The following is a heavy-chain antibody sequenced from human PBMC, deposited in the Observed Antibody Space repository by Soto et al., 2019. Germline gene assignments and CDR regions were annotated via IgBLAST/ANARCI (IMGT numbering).Heavy chain of an antibody. CDR3: ARENSVQAWLHHFDH. J-gene: IGHJ4*02. D-gene: IGHD5-18*01. V-gene: IGHV3-11*04. CDR2: ISSSGSKI. Sequence: GGSLRLSCAAAGFTFSDHYMTWLRQAPGKGPEWISCISSSGSKIYYADSVKGRFTISRDNAQNSLYLQMNSLRAEDTAVYYCARENSVQAWLHHFDHWGLGTLVTVSS. CDR1: GFTFSDHY.